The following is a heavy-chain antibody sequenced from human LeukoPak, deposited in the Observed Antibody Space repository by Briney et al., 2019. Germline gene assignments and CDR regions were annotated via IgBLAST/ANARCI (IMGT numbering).Heavy chain of an antibody. CDR1: GYTFTGYY. V-gene: IGHV1-2*02. CDR3: ARVGRTGHDAFDI. D-gene: IGHD4-17*01. Sequence: GASVKVSCKASGYTFTGYYIHWERQAPGQGLEWMGWINPNSGGTNYEQKFQGRVTMTRDTSISTAYMELSRLRSDDTAVYYCARVGRTGHDAFDIWGQGTMVTVSS. CDR2: INPNSGGT. J-gene: IGHJ3*02.